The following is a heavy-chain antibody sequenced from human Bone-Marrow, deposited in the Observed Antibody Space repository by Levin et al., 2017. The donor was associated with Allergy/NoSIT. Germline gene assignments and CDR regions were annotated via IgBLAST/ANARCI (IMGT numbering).Heavy chain of an antibody. CDR2: ISYDGINK. V-gene: IGHV3-30*18. CDR3: AKGGYFDGSGYYRFDY. J-gene: IGHJ4*02. CDR1: GFTFSSYA. Sequence: GGSLRLSCTASGFTFSSYAMHWVRQAPGKGLEWVAVISYDGINKYYADSVKGRFTISRENSKNTLYLQMNNLRAEDTAVYYYAKGGYFDGSGYYRFDYWGQGTLVTVSS. D-gene: IGHD3-22*01.